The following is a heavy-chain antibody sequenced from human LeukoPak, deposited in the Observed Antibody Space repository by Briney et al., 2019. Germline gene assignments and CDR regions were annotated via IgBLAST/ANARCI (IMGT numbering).Heavy chain of an antibody. CDR1: GYRLTSYW. Sequence: GESLKISCKGSGYRLTSYWVGWVRQKPGKGLEWMGIIYPGDSDTRYSPSFQGQVTISADKSISTAYLQWSSLKASDTAMYYCAGLSSYYYYYMDVWGKGTTVTVSS. CDR2: IYPGDSDT. J-gene: IGHJ6*03. V-gene: IGHV5-51*01. CDR3: AGLSSYYYYYMDV.